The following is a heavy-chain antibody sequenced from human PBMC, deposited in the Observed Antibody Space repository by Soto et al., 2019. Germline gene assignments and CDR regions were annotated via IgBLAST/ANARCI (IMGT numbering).Heavy chain of an antibody. V-gene: IGHV1-2*02. CDR3: ARGSHIDYDFWSGYYIH. CDR2: INPNSGGT. J-gene: IGHJ4*02. D-gene: IGHD3-3*01. CDR1: GYTFTGYY. Sequence: GASVKVSCKASGYTFTGYYMHWVRQAPGQGLEWMGWINPNSGGTNYAQKFQGRVTMTRDTSISTAYMELSRLRSDDTAVYYCARGSHIDYDFWSGYYIHWGQGTLVTVSS.